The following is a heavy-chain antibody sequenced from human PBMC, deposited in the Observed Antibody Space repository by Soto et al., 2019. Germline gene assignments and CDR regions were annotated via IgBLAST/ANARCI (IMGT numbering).Heavy chain of an antibody. J-gene: IGHJ4*02. Sequence: SETLSLTCTVSGDSISDYYWSWIRQPPGKGLEWIGYIYHSGSTYYNPSLKSRVTISLDASKIQFSLKLNSVTAADTAVYYCARASRNYFAYWGQGTLVTVSS. CDR3: ARASRNYFAY. CDR1: GDSISDYY. V-gene: IGHV4-59*01. CDR2: IYHSGST.